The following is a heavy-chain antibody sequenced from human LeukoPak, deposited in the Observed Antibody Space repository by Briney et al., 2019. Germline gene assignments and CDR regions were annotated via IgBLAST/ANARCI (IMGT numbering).Heavy chain of an antibody. Sequence: PGGSLRLSCAASGSTVSSNYMSWVRQAPGKGLEWVSVIYSGGSTYYADSVKGRFTIFRDNSKNTLYLQMNSLRAEDTAVYYCARHSPYYYDSSGYYEYNWFDPWGQGTLVTVSS. CDR1: GSTVSSNY. V-gene: IGHV3-53*01. J-gene: IGHJ5*02. D-gene: IGHD3-22*01. CDR3: ARHSPYYYDSSGYYEYNWFDP. CDR2: IYSGGST.